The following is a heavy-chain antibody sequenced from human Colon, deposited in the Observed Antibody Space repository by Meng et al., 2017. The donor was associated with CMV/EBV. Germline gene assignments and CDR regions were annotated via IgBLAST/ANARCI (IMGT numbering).Heavy chain of an antibody. V-gene: IGHV3-21*06. Sequence: GGSLRLSCAASGFTFSSYSMNWVRQAPGKGLEWVSSISSSSSYIYYADSVKGRFTVSRDNAGNSLYLQMNSLRAEDTAVYYCAREQGSWNVIYWGQGIRVTVSS. CDR3: AREQGSWNVIY. J-gene: IGHJ4*02. D-gene: IGHD1-1*01. CDR1: GFTFSSYS. CDR2: ISSSSSYI.